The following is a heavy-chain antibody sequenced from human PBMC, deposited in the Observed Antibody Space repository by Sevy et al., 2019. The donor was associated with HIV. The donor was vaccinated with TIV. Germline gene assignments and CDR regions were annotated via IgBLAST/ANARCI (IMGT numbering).Heavy chain of an antibody. CDR1: GFTFSSYS. CDR2: ISSSSSTI. J-gene: IGHJ6*03. V-gene: IGHV3-48*02. CDR3: ARAQPLTNYYYYMDV. Sequence: GGSLRLSCAASGFTFSSYSMNWVRQAPGKGLEWVSYISSSSSTIYYADSVKGLFTISRDNAKNSLYLQMNSLRDEDTAVYYCARAQPLTNYYYYMDVWGKGTTVTVSS. D-gene: IGHD2-2*01.